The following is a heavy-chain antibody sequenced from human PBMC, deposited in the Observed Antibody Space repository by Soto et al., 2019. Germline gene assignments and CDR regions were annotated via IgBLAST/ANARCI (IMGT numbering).Heavy chain of an antibody. CDR1: GGSFSGYY. V-gene: IGHV4-34*01. D-gene: IGHD3-16*02. CDR2: INHSGST. J-gene: IGHJ6*02. Sequence: SETLSLTCAVYGGSFSGYYWTWIRQPPGTGLEWIGEINHSGSTNYNPSLKSRVTISVDTSKNQFSLKLSSVTAADTAVYYCARDEITFGGVIVNDYYYGMDVWGQGTTVTVSS. CDR3: ARDEITFGGVIVNDYYYGMDV.